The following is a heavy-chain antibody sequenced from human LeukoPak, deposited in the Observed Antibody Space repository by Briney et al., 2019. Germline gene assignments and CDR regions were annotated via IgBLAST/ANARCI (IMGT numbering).Heavy chain of an antibody. CDR2: IYYSGTT. J-gene: IGHJ4*02. Sequence: PSETLSLTCTVSGGSISSNYWSWIRQAPGKGLEWIGYIYYSGTTKYNPSLMGRVSISVDTSKNQFSLRLSSVAAADTAVYYCARHGGSYFYYWGQGTLVTVSS. CDR3: ARHGGSYFYY. CDR1: GGSISSNY. V-gene: IGHV4-59*08. D-gene: IGHD1-26*01.